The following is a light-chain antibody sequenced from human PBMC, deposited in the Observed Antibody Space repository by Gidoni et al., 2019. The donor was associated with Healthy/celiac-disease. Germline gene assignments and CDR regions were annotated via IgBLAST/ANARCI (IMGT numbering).Light chain of an antibody. Sequence: QSALPPPPSASGSPGQSVTISCTGTSSDVGGYNYVSWYQPHPGKAPKRMIYEVSKRPSGVPDRFSGSKSGNTASLTVSGLQAEDEADYYCSSYAGSNNLGVFGGGTKLTVL. CDR2: EVS. CDR1: SSDVGGYNY. CDR3: SSYAGSNNLGV. J-gene: IGLJ3*02. V-gene: IGLV2-8*01.